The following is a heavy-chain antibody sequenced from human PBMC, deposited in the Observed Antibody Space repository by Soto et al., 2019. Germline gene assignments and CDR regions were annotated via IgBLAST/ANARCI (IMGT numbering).Heavy chain of an antibody. D-gene: IGHD2-15*01. CDR3: ARVVGDIVVVVAATLRLHWFDP. CDR2: MNPNSGNT. Sequence: ASVKVSCKASGYTFTSYDINWVRQATGQGLEWMGWMNPNSGNTGYAQKFQGRVTMTRNTSISTAYMELSSLRSEDTAVYYCARVVGDIVVVVAATLRLHWFDPWGQGTLVTVSS. V-gene: IGHV1-8*01. J-gene: IGHJ5*02. CDR1: GYTFTSYD.